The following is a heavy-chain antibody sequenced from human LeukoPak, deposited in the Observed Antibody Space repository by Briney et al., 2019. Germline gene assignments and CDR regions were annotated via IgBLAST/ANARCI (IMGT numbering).Heavy chain of an antibody. CDR2: IGVGGTT. D-gene: IGHD3-22*01. CDR3: AKAQGYYDC. Sequence: PGGSLRLSCAASGFTFSKYGMNWVRQAPGKGLEWVSGIGVGGTTYYADSVKGRFTISRDTSKNTLYLQMNSLRAEDTAVYYSAKAQGYYDCWGQGTLVTVSS. V-gene: IGHV3-23*01. J-gene: IGHJ4*02. CDR1: GFTFSKYG.